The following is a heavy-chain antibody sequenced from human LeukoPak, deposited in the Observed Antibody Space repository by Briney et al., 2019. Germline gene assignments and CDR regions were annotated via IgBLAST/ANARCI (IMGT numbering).Heavy chain of an antibody. Sequence: ASVKVSCKASDYTFSFYGITWVRQAPGHGLEWMGWINTDDGNTEYAQKFQGRVTMTTDTFTNTAYMELRSLRSDDTAVYYCARGGGVTGLYYYYYMDVWGKGTTVTVSS. J-gene: IGHJ6*03. CDR2: INTDDGNT. CDR1: DYTFSFYG. D-gene: IGHD7-27*01. V-gene: IGHV1-18*01. CDR3: ARGGGVTGLYYYYYMDV.